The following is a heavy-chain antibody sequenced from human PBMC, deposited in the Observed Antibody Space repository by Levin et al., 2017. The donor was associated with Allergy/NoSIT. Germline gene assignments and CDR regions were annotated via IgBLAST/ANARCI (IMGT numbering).Heavy chain of an antibody. CDR3: ARCRRVVAGFYAMDV. Sequence: GESLKISCKGSGYSFTSYWIGWVRQMPGKGLEWMGIIYPGDSDTRYSPSFQGQVTISADKSISTAYLQWSSLKASDTAMYYCARCRRVVAGFYAMDVWGQGTTVTVSS. V-gene: IGHV5-51*01. CDR2: IYPGDSDT. J-gene: IGHJ6*02. D-gene: IGHD6-19*01. CDR1: GYSFTSYW.